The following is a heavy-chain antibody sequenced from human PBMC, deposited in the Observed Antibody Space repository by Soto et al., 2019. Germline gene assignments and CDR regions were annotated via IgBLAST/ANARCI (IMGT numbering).Heavy chain of an antibody. Sequence: EVQLVESGGGLVQPGGSLRLSCVASGIPVSSNYMTWVRQAPGKGLEWVSVLHSGGDTYYANSVKGRFTISRHDSTITLFFQMTSLTAEDTAVYYCARDGPYYYASRMDVWGQGITVTVSS. CDR1: GIPVSSNY. CDR3: ARDGPYYYASRMDV. V-gene: IGHV3-53*04. J-gene: IGHJ6*02. CDR2: LHSGGDT. D-gene: IGHD3-10*01.